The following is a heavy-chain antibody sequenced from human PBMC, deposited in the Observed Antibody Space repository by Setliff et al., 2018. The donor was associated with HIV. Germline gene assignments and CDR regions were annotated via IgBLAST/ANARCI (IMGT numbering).Heavy chain of an antibody. CDR1: GASITSGSFY. V-gene: IGHV4-61*02. Sequence: SETLSLTCTVSGASITSGSFYWSWIRQPAGKGLEWIGRVYTSGTTNYNPSLKSRVTISVDTSKNQFSLKLSSVTAADTALYYCARDQADTYNYLLSGAFDFWGQGTMVT. J-gene: IGHJ3*01. CDR2: VYTSGTT. CDR3: ARDQADTYNYLLSGAFDF. D-gene: IGHD3-10*01.